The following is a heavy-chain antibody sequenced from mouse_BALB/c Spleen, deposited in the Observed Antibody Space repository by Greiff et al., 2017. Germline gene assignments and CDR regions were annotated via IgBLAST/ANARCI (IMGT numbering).Heavy chain of an antibody. D-gene: IGHD4-1*01. CDR3: ARHGNGWFAY. V-gene: IGHV5-12-1*01. J-gene: IGHJ3*01. CDR1: GFAFSSYD. Sequence: EVHLVESGGGLVKPGGSLKLSCAASGFAFSSYDMSWVRQTPEKRLEWVAYISSGGGSTYYPDTVKGRFTISRDIAKNTLYLQMSSLKSEDTAMYYCARHGNGWFAYWGQGTLVTVSA. CDR2: ISSGGGST.